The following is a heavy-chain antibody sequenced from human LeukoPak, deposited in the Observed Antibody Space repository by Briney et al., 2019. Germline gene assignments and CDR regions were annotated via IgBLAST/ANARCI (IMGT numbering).Heavy chain of an antibody. CDR1: GGSIGNFY. CDR3: ARASSGWSKGSFDY. J-gene: IGHJ4*02. Sequence: SETLSLTRTVSGGSIGNFYWSWIRQSPGQGLEWIGYMYSTGSTNYNPSLKSRVTMSVDTSKNQFSLKVNSVTAADTAVYYCARASSGWSKGSFDYWGQGTLVTVSS. D-gene: IGHD6-19*01. V-gene: IGHV4-59*01. CDR2: MYSTGST.